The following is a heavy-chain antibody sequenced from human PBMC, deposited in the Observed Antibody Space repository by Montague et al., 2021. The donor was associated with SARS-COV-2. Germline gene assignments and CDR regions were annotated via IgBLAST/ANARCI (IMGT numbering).Heavy chain of an antibody. J-gene: IGHJ6*02. CDR3: ARDDIVLQGVTKGMDV. CDR2: MYYSGST. Sequence: SETLSLTCTVSGGSISSSNYYWGWIRQPPGKGLEWIGNMYYSGSTYYNPSLKSRVTISIDTSKNQFSLKLSSVTAADTAVYYCARDDIVLQGVTKGMDVWGQGTTLTVSS. CDR1: GGSISSSNYY. D-gene: IGHD3-10*01. V-gene: IGHV4-39*07.